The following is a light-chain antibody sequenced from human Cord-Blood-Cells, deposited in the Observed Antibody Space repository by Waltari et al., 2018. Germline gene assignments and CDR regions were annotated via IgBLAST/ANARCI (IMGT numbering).Light chain of an antibody. Sequence: QSALTQPASLAGSPGKSITISCTGTSSDVGGYYYLSWYQQHPGKASKRMIYEVSKRPSGASNRVSCSKSGNTASLTISVLQADDEADYYCSSYTSSSTLVFGGGTKLTVL. V-gene: IGLV2-14*01. CDR2: EVS. J-gene: IGLJ3*02. CDR1: SSDVGGYYY. CDR3: SSYTSSSTLV.